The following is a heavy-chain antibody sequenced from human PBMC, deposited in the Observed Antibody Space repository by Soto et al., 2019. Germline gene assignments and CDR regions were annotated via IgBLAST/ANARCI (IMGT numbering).Heavy chain of an antibody. CDR3: AKEPVGPDWYFDL. V-gene: IGHV3-23*01. CDR1: GVTDSSYA. Sequence: GGPLRLSCAACGVTDSSYAMTWVRQAPGKGLEWVSGISGSGISTHYADSVKGRFTVSKDNSKNTLYLQMNSLRAEDTAVYNCAKEPVGPDWYFDLWGRGTLVTVSS. J-gene: IGHJ2*01. CDR2: ISGSGIST.